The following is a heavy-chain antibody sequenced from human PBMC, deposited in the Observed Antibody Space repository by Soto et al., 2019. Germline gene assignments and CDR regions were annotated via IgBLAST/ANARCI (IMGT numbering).Heavy chain of an antibody. J-gene: IGHJ2*01. CDR2: IWYDGSHE. D-gene: IGHD3-22*01. CDR3: ARDRYSYDSRAYQGVDWYFDL. V-gene: IGHV3-33*01. Sequence: GGSLRLSCAASGFIFSNYGMHWVRQAPGKGLEWVAVIWYDGSHESYADSVKGRFTISRDNSKNTLFLQMNSLRAEDTAVYYCARDRYSYDSRAYQGVDWYFDLWGRGTLVTVSS. CDR1: GFIFSNYG.